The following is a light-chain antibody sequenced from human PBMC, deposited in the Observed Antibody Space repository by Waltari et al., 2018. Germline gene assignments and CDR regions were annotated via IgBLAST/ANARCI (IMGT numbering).Light chain of an antibody. V-gene: IGKV1-5*01. CDR3: QRYNSYANT. J-gene: IGKJ2*01. CDR1: QSINTY. CDR2: GAS. Sequence: DILMTQSPFTLSASVGDRVTITCRASQSINTYVAWYQQKPGKAPKLLIYGASTLESGVPGRFSGTGSGTEFTLTISSLQPDDFATYYCQRYNSYANTFGQGTKVDIK.